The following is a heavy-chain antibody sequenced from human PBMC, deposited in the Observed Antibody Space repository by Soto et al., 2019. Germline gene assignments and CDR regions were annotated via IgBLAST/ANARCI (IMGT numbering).Heavy chain of an antibody. CDR3: ARAGYSSSSLIHFDY. Sequence: SETLSLTCAVSGGSISSGGYSWSWIRQPPGKGLEWIGYIYHSGSTYYNPSLKSRVTISVDRSKNQFSLKLSSVTAADTAVYYCARAGYSSSSLIHFDYWGQGTLVPVSS. J-gene: IGHJ4*02. CDR1: GGSISSGGYS. CDR2: IYHSGST. D-gene: IGHD6-13*01. V-gene: IGHV4-30-2*01.